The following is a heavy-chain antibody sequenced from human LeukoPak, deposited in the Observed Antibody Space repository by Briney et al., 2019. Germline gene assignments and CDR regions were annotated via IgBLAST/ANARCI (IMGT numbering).Heavy chain of an antibody. Sequence: GGSLRLSCAASGFTFSSYAMHWVRQAPGKGPEWVAVISNDGGTTFYADSVKGRFTISRDNSKNTLHLQMNSLSAEDTAVYYCARALLGPERPIEYWGQGSLVTVSS. CDR2: ISNDGGTT. CDR3: ARALLGPERPIEY. CDR1: GFTFSSYA. D-gene: IGHD1-14*01. J-gene: IGHJ4*02. V-gene: IGHV3-30*04.